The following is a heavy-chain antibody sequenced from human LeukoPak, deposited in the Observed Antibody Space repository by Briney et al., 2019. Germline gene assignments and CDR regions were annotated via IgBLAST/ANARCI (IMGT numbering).Heavy chain of an antibody. CDR2: IYYSGST. V-gene: IGHV4-59*01. Sequence: SETLSLTCTASGDSISSYYWSWIRQPPGKGLEWIGYIYYSGSTNYNPSLKSRVTISVDTSKNQFSLKLSSVTAADTAVYYCARDGYISGWSHIFDYWGQGTLVTVSS. CDR3: ARDGYISGWSHIFDY. D-gene: IGHD6-19*01. J-gene: IGHJ4*02. CDR1: GDSISSYY.